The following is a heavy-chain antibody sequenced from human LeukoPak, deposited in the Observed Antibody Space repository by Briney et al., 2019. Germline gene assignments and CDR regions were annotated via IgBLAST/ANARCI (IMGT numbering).Heavy chain of an antibody. CDR3: ARGCIITGCLRDDP. Sequence: ASLKVSCKASGYTFTGYYIYCGRHSPGQGLEWMGWSYPNTGGTFWAQKFQGRVTMTRDTSINTAYMELSRLRSEDTAVYYCARGCIITGCLRDDPWGQGTLVTVSS. J-gene: IGHJ5*02. CDR1: GYTFTGYY. CDR2: SYPNTGGT. D-gene: IGHD1-14*01. V-gene: IGHV1-2*02.